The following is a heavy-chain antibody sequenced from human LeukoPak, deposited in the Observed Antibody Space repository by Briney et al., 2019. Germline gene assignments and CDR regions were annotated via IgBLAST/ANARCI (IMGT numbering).Heavy chain of an antibody. Sequence: GGSLRLSCAASGFTFSSCAMSWVRQAPGKGLEWVPAINNFGEGTYYPDSVKGRFTIYRDNSKNTLYLQMNSLKDEDTAVYYCAKIHDYFFDYWGQGTLVTVSS. CDR3: AKIHDYFFDY. J-gene: IGHJ4*02. D-gene: IGHD3-16*01. CDR2: INNFGEGT. CDR1: GFTFSSCA. V-gene: IGHV3-23*01.